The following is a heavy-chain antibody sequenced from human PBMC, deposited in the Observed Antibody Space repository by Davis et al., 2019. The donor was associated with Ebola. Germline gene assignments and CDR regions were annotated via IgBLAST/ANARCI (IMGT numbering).Heavy chain of an antibody. J-gene: IGHJ4*02. Sequence: SETLSLTCAVYGGSFSGYYWSWIRQPPGKGLEWIGEINHSGSTNYNPSLKSRVTISVDTSKNQFSLKLSSVTAADTAVYYCARERGIAAAGTRIDYWGQGTLVTVSS. CDR3: ARERGIAAAGTRIDY. D-gene: IGHD6-13*01. CDR1: GGSFSGYY. CDR2: INHSGST. V-gene: IGHV4-34*01.